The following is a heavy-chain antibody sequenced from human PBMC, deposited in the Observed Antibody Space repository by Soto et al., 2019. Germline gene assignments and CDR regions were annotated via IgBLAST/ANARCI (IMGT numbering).Heavy chain of an antibody. CDR1: GYSFNTYW. CDR3: ATLLGYSYGHQELFDY. J-gene: IGHJ1*01. CDR2: IYPGDFDT. V-gene: IGHV5-51*01. D-gene: IGHD5-18*01. Sequence: GESLKISCMGSGYSFNTYWIGWVRQMPGKGLEWMGIIYPGDFDTRYSPSFQGHVTMSVDKSINTAYLQWSSLETSDTAMYFCATLLGYSYGHQELFDYWGQGTQVTVSS.